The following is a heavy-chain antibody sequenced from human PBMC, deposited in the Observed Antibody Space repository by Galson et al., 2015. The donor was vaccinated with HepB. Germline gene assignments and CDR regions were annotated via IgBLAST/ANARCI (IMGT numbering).Heavy chain of an antibody. CDR3: ARSRGVTNNWYFDL. CDR1: GGSISSYY. V-gene: IGHV4-4*07. D-gene: IGHD4-17*01. J-gene: IGHJ2*01. Sequence: SEPLSLTCTVSGGSISSYYWSWIRQPAGKGLEWIGRIYTSGSTNYNPSLKSRVTMSVDTSKNQFSLKLSSVTAADTAVYYCARSRGVTNNWYFDLWGRGTLVTVSS. CDR2: IYTSGST.